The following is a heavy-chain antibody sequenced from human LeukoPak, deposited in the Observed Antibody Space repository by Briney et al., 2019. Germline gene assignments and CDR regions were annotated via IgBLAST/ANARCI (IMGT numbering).Heavy chain of an antibody. CDR2: INHSGST. CDR1: GGSFSSYF. V-gene: IGHV4-34*01. CDR3: ARTPDYGDYVGWFDP. D-gene: IGHD4-17*01. J-gene: IGHJ5*02. Sequence: PSETLSLTCAVFGGSFSSYFWSWIRQSPGKGLEWIGEINHSGSTNYNPSLKSRVTISVDTSKNQFSLKLSSVTAADTAVYYCARTPDYGDYVGWFDPWGQGTLVTVSS.